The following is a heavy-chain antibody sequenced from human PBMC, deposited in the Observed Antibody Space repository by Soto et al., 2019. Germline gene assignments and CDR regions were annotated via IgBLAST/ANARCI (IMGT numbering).Heavy chain of an antibody. CDR2: SVPTCNTG. D-gene: IGHD2-15*01. V-gene: IGHV1-69*06. CDR1: GGSFSTNP. Sequence: QVQLVQSGAEVTKPGCTVKVSCKTSGGSFSTNPISWVRQAPVQGLEWMGGSVPTCNTGNYAQKFRGRLTSTADKSTGTAYMELTNVTSEDTPVYFCARRDTPGFFRCVDTWGRGTLISVSS. CDR3: ARRDTPGFFRCVDT. J-gene: IGHJ5*02.